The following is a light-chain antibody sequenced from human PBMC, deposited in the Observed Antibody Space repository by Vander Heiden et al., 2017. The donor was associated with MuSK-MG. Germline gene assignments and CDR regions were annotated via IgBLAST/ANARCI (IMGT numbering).Light chain of an antibody. CDR2: AAS. CDR1: QSISSY. J-gene: IGKJ1*01. CDR3: QQRDRSPRT. Sequence: DIQLTQSPSSLSASVGDRVTVTCRASQSISSYLNWYQQKPGKAPKLLIWAASTLHSGVPSRFSGSGSGTDFTLTISRLQPEDFATYFCQQRDRSPRTFGQGTKVDIK. V-gene: IGKV1-39*01.